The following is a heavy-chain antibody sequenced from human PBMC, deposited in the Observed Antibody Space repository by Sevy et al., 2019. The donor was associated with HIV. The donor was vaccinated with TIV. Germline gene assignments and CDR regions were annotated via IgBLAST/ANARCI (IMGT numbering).Heavy chain of an antibody. V-gene: IGHV4-31*03. D-gene: IGHD5-18*01. J-gene: IGHJ6*02. CDR2: IYYSGST. CDR1: GGSISSGGYY. Sequence: SETLSLTCTVSGGSISSGGYYWSWIRQHPGKGLEWIGYIYYSGSTYYNPSLKSRVTISVDTSKNQFSLKLSSVTAADTAVYYCAREGCTAMVFLPYGMDVWGQGTTVTVSS. CDR3: AREGCTAMVFLPYGMDV.